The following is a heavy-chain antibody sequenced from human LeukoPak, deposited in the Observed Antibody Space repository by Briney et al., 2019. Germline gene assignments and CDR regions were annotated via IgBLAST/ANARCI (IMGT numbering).Heavy chain of an antibody. Sequence: SETLSLTCTVSGGSISNYYWNWIRQPPGKGLEWIGYIYYSGSTNYNPSLKSRVTISVDTSKNQFSLKLSSVTAADTAVYYCARAMSRYYDFWSGYSELAYDAFDIWGQGTMVTVSS. CDR3: ARAMSRYYDFWSGYSELAYDAFDI. V-gene: IGHV4-59*01. CDR1: GGSISNYY. CDR2: IYYSGST. J-gene: IGHJ3*02. D-gene: IGHD3-3*01.